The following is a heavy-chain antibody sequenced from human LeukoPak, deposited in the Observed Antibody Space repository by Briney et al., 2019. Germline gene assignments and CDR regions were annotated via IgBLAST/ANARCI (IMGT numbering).Heavy chain of an antibody. D-gene: IGHD1-26*01. CDR2: IIPIFGTA. V-gene: IGHV1-69*13. CDR3: ARDLPGDSGSYFLFDY. J-gene: IGHJ4*02. Sequence: GASVKVSCKASGGTFSSYAISWVRQAPGQGLEWMGGIIPIFGTANYAQKFQGRVTITADESTSTAYMELSSLRSEDTAVYYCARDLPGDSGSYFLFDYWGQGTLVTVSS. CDR1: GGTFSSYA.